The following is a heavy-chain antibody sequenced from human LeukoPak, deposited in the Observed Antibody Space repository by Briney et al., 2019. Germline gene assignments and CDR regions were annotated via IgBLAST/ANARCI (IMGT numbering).Heavy chain of an antibody. CDR3: AKTPWGAFDI. CDR2: IKQDGSEE. V-gene: IGHV3-7*01. D-gene: IGHD7-27*01. J-gene: IGHJ3*02. Sequence: GGSLRLSCAASGFTFSNYWMSWVRQAPGKGLEWVANIKQDGSEEYYVDSVKGRFTISRDNAKNSLYLQMNSLRAEDTAVYYCAKTPWGAFDIWGQGTMVTVSS. CDR1: GFTFSNYW.